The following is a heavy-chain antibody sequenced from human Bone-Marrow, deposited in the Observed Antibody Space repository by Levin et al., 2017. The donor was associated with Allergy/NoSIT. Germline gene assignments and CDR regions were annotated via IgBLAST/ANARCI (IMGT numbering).Heavy chain of an antibody. V-gene: IGHV4-30-2*01. CDR3: ARANPGDKYYYYMDV. Sequence: SETLSLTCAVSGGSISSGGYSWSWIRQPPGKGLEWIGYIYHSGSTYYNPSLKSRVTISVDRSKNQFSLKLSSVTAADTAVYYCARANPGDKYYYYMDVWGEGTTVTVSS. CDR2: IYHSGST. CDR1: GGSISSGGYS. J-gene: IGHJ6*03. D-gene: IGHD3-10*01.